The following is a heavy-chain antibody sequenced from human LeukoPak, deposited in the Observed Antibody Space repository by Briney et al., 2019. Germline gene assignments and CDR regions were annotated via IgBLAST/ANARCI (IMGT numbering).Heavy chain of an antibody. CDR3: ARGGSGYSYGHDY. Sequence: PSETLSLTCTVSGGSISSGSYCWSWIRQPPGKGLEWIGYIYYSGSTNYNPSLKSRVTISVDTSKNQFSLKLSSVTAADTAVYYCARGGSGYSYGHDYWGQGTLVTVSS. CDR2: IYYSGST. V-gene: IGHV4-61*01. CDR1: GGSISSGSYC. D-gene: IGHD5-18*01. J-gene: IGHJ4*02.